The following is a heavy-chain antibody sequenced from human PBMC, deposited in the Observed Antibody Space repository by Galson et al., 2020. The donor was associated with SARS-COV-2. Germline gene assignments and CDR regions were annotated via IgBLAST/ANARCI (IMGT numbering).Heavy chain of an antibody. Sequence: TGGSLSLSCAASGFTISSYAMHWVRQAPGKGLEWVAVISYDGTNKYYEDSVKGRFTISRDNSKNTLYLQMNSLRAEDTAVYYCARDLGAVADNWGPGTLVTVSS. CDR3: ARDLGAVADN. CDR1: GFTISSYA. CDR2: ISYDGTNK. J-gene: IGHJ4*02. D-gene: IGHD6-19*01. V-gene: IGHV3-30-3*01.